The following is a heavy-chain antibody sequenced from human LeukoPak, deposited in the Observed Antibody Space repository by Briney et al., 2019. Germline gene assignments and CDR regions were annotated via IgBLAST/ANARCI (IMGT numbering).Heavy chain of an antibody. CDR2: IRYDGSNK. V-gene: IGHV3-30*02. Sequence: GGSLRLSCAASGFTFNTYGMHWVRQAPGKGLEWVAFIRYDGSNKYYVDSVKGRFTISRDNSKNTLYLQMNSLRAEDTAVYYCAKDYYDFWSGYGYFDYWGQGTLVTVSS. CDR1: GFTFNTYG. D-gene: IGHD3-3*01. CDR3: AKDYYDFWSGYGYFDY. J-gene: IGHJ4*02.